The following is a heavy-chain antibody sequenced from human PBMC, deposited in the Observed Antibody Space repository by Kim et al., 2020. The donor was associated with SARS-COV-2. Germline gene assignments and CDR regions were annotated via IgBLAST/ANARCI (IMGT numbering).Heavy chain of an antibody. Sequence: SETLSLTCTVSGGSISGTSISWGWIRQPPGKGLEYIGTVYDDGSTFSHPSLKSRVTISADTSKNQFSLSLSSVTVADTAVYYCARNSVFWGQGILVTVSS. D-gene: IGHD1-26*01. CDR1: GGSISGTSIS. V-gene: IGHV4-39*01. J-gene: IGHJ4*02. CDR2: VYDDGST. CDR3: ARNSVF.